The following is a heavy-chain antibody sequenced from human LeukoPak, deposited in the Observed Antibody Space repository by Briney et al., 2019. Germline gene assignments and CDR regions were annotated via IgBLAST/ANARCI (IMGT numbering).Heavy chain of an antibody. V-gene: IGHV4-38-2*02. J-gene: IGHJ4*02. CDR3: ARDHGPYSSSWYVFDY. CDR2: IYHSRST. CDR1: GYSISSGYY. D-gene: IGHD6-13*01. Sequence: SETLSLTCTVSGYSISSGYYWGWIRQPPGKGLEWIGSIYHSRSTYYNPSLKSRVTISVDTSKNQFSLKLSSVTAADTAVYYCARDHGPYSSSWYVFDYWGQGTLVTVSS.